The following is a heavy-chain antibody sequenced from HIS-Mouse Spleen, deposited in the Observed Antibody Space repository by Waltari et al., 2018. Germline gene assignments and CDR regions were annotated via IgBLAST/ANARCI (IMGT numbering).Heavy chain of an antibody. V-gene: IGHV1-8*01. CDR1: GYTFTSYD. J-gene: IGHJ4*02. CDR3: ARTGYCTNGVCYGADY. D-gene: IGHD2-8*01. CDR2: MNPNRGKT. Sequence: QVQLVQSGAEVKKPGASVKVSCKASGYTFTSYDINWVRKATGQGLEWMEGMNPNRGKTGYAQKVQGRVTMTRNTSISTADMELSSLRSEDTAVYYCARTGYCTNGVCYGADYWGQGTLVTVSS.